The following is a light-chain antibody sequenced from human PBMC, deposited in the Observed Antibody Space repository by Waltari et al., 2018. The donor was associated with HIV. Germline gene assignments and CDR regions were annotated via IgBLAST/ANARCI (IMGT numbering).Light chain of an antibody. Sequence: SYELTQPPSVSVSPGPPARITCPGHKLGDKYACWYQQKPGQSPVLVMYQDDRRPAGIPERFSGSNSGNTATLTISGTQAMDEADYYCQAWDRSTTVVFGGGTKVTVL. CDR1: KLGDKY. J-gene: IGLJ2*01. CDR2: QDD. V-gene: IGLV3-1*01. CDR3: QAWDRSTTVV.